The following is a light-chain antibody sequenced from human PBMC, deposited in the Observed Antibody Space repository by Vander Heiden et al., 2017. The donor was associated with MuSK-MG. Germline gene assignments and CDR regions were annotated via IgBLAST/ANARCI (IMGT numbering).Light chain of an antibody. J-gene: IGLJ3*02. CDR2: GN. V-gene: IGLV1-40*01. CDR3: STWDYTLRSHV. Sequence: QSALTQEASVSGPEGQTVTLSCTGNSDIGGTYAVGWYQQISPGAPKPVMFGNILPSGIPDRFSGAQSGITASLTISGLEPEDEGDYYCSTWDYTLRSHVFGGGTKLTVL. CDR1: SDIGGTYA.